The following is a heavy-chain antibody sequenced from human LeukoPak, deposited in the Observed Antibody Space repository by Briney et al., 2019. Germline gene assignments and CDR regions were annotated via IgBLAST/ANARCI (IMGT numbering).Heavy chain of an antibody. J-gene: IGHJ4*02. D-gene: IGHD3-22*01. CDR2: IYWDDDK. CDR3: AREEGSGYFLY. CDR1: GFSLSTSGVG. V-gene: IGHV2-5*02. Sequence: NVSGPTLVKPTQTLTLTCTFSGFSLSTSGVGVGWVRQPPGKALEWLALIYWDDDKRYSPSLKSRLTITKDTSKNQVVLTMTNMDPVDTATYYCAREEGSGYFLYWGQGTLVTVSS.